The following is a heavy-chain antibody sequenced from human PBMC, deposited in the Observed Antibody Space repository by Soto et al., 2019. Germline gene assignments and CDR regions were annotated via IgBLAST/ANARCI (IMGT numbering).Heavy chain of an antibody. CDR1: GGTFSSYT. CDR2: ITPFFGTA. Sequence: QVQLVQSGAGVKKPGSSVKVSCKASGGTFSSYTITWVRQAPGQGLEWMGGITPFFGTANYAQNFQGRVTITADKSTSTAYMELSSLRSEDTAVYYCARVGHITNYGMAVWGQGTTVTVSS. D-gene: IGHD1-20*01. J-gene: IGHJ6*02. V-gene: IGHV1-69*06. CDR3: ARVGHITNYGMAV.